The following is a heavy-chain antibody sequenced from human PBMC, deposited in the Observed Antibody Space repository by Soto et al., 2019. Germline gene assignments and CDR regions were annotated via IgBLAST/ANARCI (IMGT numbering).Heavy chain of an antibody. CDR3: ARGSFPSSSSWFDP. D-gene: IGHD6-6*01. CDR1: GGSISSGCYY. CDR2: IYYSGRT. J-gene: IGHJ5*02. Sequence: SETLSLTGTVSGGSISSGCYYWSWIRQHPGKGLEWIGYIYYSGRTYYNPSLKSRVSIAVDTTENQFSLKLTSVTAAETSVYYCARGSFPSSSSWFDPRGRGTMVPV. V-gene: IGHV4-31*03.